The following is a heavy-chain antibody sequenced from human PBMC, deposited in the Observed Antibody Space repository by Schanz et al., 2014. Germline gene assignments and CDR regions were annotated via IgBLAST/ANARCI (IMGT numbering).Heavy chain of an antibody. CDR3: ATECGCGGCHI. V-gene: IGHV3-30*04. CDR2: VQHDGFTK. J-gene: IGHJ3*02. Sequence: QVQLEESGGGVVQPGGSLRLSCVASGFSFSGFAVHWVRQAPGKGLEWVTIVQHDGFTKYYADSVRGRFTLSRDNSKNTVYLQISSMRAEATALYFGATECGCGGCHIWGQGTMVTVSS. CDR1: GFSFSGFA. D-gene: IGHD2-21*01.